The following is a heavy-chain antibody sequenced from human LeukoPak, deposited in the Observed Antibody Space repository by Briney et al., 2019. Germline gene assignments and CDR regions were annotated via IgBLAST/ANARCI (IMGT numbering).Heavy chain of an antibody. CDR3: AKGDTAMVRRAFDI. J-gene: IGHJ3*02. D-gene: IGHD5-18*01. CDR1: GFTFNSYG. V-gene: IGHV3-30*02. CDR2: IRYDGSNK. Sequence: PGGSLRLSCAASGFTFNSYGMHWVRQAPGKGLEWVAFIRYDGSNKYYADSVKGRFTISRDNSKNTLYLQMNSLRAEDTAVYYCAKGDTAMVRRAFDIWGQGTMVTVSS.